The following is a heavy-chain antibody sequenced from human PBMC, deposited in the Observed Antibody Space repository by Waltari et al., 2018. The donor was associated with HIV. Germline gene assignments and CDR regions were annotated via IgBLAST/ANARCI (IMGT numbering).Heavy chain of an antibody. V-gene: IGHV3-23*01. CDR3: TKRSTDY. Sequence: EVKLLESGGDLVQPGGSLRLSCAASGFTFSSYAMGWVRQAPGKGLQWVSSISDSGGSTYYAESVKGRFAISRDKSNNTLYLQMNSLRVEDTAVYYCTKRSTDYWGQGTLVTVSS. CDR2: ISDSGGST. J-gene: IGHJ4*02. CDR1: GFTFSSYA.